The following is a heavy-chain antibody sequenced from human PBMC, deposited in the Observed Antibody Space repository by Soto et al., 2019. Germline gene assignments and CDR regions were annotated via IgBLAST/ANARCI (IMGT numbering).Heavy chain of an antibody. CDR3: AGCGWNEVPYSGMAV. CDR1: GLSFSGYY. J-gene: IGHJ6*02. Sequence: PSETLSLTCAFYGLSFSGYYWSWILQPPGKGLEWIGEINHSGSTNYNPSLKSRVTISVDTSKNQFSLKLSSVTAADTAVYYCAGCGWNEVPYSGMAVWGHGTKVT. V-gene: IGHV4-34*01. D-gene: IGHD1-1*01. CDR2: INHSGST.